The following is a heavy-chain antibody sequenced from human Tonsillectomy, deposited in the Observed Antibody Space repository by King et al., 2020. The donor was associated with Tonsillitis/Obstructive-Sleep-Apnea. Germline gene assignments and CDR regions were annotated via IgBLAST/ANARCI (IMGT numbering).Heavy chain of an antibody. CDR2: ISAYNGNT. Sequence: QLVQSGAEVKKPGASVKVSCKASGYTFSNYGISWVRQAPGQGLEWMGWISAYNGNTNSAQKFQGRFTMTTDTSTSTAFMELRSLRSDDTAVYYCARDSMSHYYDSSAYYTFEYWGQGTLVTVSS. J-gene: IGHJ4*02. CDR1: GYTFSNYG. D-gene: IGHD3-22*01. V-gene: IGHV1-18*01. CDR3: ARDSMSHYYDSSAYYTFEY.